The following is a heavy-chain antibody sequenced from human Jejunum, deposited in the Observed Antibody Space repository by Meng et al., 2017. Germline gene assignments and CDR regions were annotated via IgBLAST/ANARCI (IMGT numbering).Heavy chain of an antibody. Sequence: GESLKISCAASGFTFSSSAVSWVRQAPGMGLEWVSIISASGGDTFYADSVKGRFTISRDNSKNTLYLQMNSLKPEDTAVYYCAKRKNPRPAATGEWYFDYWGHGTLVTVSS. J-gene: IGHJ4*01. D-gene: IGHD2-8*02. CDR2: ISASGGDT. V-gene: IGHV3-23*01. CDR3: AKRKNPRPAATGEWYFDY. CDR1: GFTFSSSA.